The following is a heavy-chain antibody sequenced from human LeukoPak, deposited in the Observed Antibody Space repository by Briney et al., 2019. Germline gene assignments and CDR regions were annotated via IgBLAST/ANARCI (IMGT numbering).Heavy chain of an antibody. J-gene: IGHJ3*02. D-gene: IGHD2-15*01. V-gene: IGHV1-2*02. CDR3: ARTDCSGCSCYAGDAFDI. Sequence: GASVKVSCKASGYTFTGYYMHWVRQAPGQGLEWMGWINPNSGGTNYAQKFQGSVTMTRDTSISTAYMELSRLRSDDTAVYYCARTDCSGCSCYAGDAFDIWGQGTMVTVSS. CDR1: GYTFTGYY. CDR2: INPNSGGT.